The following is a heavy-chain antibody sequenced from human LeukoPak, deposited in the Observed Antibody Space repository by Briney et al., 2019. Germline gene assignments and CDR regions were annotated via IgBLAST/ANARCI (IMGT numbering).Heavy chain of an antibody. Sequence: GGSLRLSCAASGFTFSSYAMSWVRQAPGKGLEWVSAISGSGGSTYYADSVKGRFTISRDNSKNSLYPQMNSLRAEDTALYYCAKDIHPYSSSLGDPFDYWGQGTLVTVSS. J-gene: IGHJ4*02. V-gene: IGHV3-23*01. CDR1: GFTFSSYA. D-gene: IGHD6-13*01. CDR2: ISGSGGST. CDR3: AKDIHPYSSSLGDPFDY.